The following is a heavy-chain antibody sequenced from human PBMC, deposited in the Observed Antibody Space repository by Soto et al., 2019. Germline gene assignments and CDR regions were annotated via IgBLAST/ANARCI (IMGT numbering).Heavy chain of an antibody. J-gene: IGHJ4*02. CDR3: ASDRGSYARDY. CDR2: ISADNGNT. CDR1: GYTFTSYG. V-gene: IGHV1-18*01. D-gene: IGHD1-26*01. Sequence: QVQLVQSGAEVKKPGASVNVSCTASGYTFTSYGFNWLRQAPGQGLEGMGWISADNGNTNYAQKLQGRVTMTPDTYTSTAYMELRSRRSDDTAVYYFASDRGSYARDYWGQGTLVTVSS.